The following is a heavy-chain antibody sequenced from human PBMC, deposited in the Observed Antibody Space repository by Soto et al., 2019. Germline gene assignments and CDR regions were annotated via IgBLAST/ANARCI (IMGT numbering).Heavy chain of an antibody. CDR1: GFTFSSYA. V-gene: IGHV3-23*01. CDR2: ISGSGGST. J-gene: IGHJ6*02. CDR3: AKDAYSISSFYYYYGMDV. D-gene: IGHD6-6*01. Sequence: EVQLLESGGGLVQPGGSLRLSCAASGFTFSSYAMSWVRQAPGKGLEWVSDISGSGGSTYYADSVKGRFTISRDNSKNTLYLQMNSLRAEDTAVYYCAKDAYSISSFYYYYGMDVWGQGTTVTVSS.